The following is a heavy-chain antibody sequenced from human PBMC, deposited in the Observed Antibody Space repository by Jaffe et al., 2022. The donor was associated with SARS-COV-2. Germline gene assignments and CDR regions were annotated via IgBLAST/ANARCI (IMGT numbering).Heavy chain of an antibody. CDR2: ISWNSGSI. CDR1: GFTFDDYA. Sequence: EVQLVESGGGLVQPGRSLRLSCAASGFTFDDYAMHWVRQAPGKGLEWVSGISWNSGSIGYADSVKGRFTISRDNAKNSLYLQMNSLRAEDTALYYCAKDLAIAVAGRFDYWGQGTLVTVSS. CDR3: AKDLAIAVAGRFDY. D-gene: IGHD6-19*01. V-gene: IGHV3-9*01. J-gene: IGHJ4*02.